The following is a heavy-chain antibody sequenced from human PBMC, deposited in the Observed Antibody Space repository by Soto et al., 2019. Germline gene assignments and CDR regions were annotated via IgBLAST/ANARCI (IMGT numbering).Heavy chain of an antibody. D-gene: IGHD2-15*01. CDR3: ARDSGGYHNWFDP. CDR1: GYTFTSYA. V-gene: IGHV1-3*01. Sequence: GASVKVSCKASGYTFTSYAMHWGRQAPGQRLEWMGWINAGNGNTKYSQKFQGRVTITRDTSASTAYMELSSLRSEDTAVYYCARDSGGYHNWFDPWGQGTLVTVSS. CDR2: INAGNGNT. J-gene: IGHJ5*02.